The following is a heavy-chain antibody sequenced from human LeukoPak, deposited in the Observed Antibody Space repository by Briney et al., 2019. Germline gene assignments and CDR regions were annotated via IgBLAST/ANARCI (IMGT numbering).Heavy chain of an antibody. Sequence: PGGSLRLSSVDSGFSFPTYSINCFRQAPGKGLEWVSSVTGSGTTKYYADSVKGRFVISRDNAKNSLYLQMNSLRAEDTAVYFCARETQLVIYEWGPGTLVTVSS. J-gene: IGHJ4*03. CDR1: GFSFPTYS. D-gene: IGHD6-6*01. CDR3: ARETQLVIYE. CDR2: VTGSGTTK. V-gene: IGHV3-21*06.